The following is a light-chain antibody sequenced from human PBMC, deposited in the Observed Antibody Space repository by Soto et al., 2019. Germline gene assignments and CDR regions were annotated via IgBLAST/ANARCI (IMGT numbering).Light chain of an antibody. Sequence: DIQMTPSPSTLSGSVVDRVTITCRASQTISSWLAWYQQKPGKAPKLLIYKASTLKSGVPSRFSGSGSGTEFTLTISSLQPDDFATYYCQQYNSYSPVLTFGGGTKVDIK. V-gene: IGKV1-5*03. CDR2: KAS. CDR3: QQYNSYSPVLT. CDR1: QTISSW. J-gene: IGKJ4*01.